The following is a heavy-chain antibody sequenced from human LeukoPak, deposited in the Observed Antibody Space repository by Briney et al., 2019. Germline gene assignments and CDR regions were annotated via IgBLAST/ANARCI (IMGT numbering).Heavy chain of an antibody. D-gene: IGHD3-10*02. Sequence: PSETLSLTCTVSGDSISSYYWSWIRQPAGKGLEWIGRIYTSGSTNYNPSLKSRVTMSVDTSKNQFSLKLSSVTAADTAVYYCARDVRGVKWDPEYYFDYWGQGTLVTVSS. V-gene: IGHV4-4*07. CDR1: GDSISSYY. CDR2: IYTSGST. CDR3: ARDVRGVKWDPEYYFDY. J-gene: IGHJ4*02.